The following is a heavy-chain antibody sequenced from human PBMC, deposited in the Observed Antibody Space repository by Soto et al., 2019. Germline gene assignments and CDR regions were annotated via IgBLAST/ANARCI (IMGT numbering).Heavy chain of an antibody. CDR1: GGTFSSYA. CDR2: IIPIFGTA. CDR3: ARSHPRVYCSGGSCYDYYYCGMDV. D-gene: IGHD2-15*01. Sequence: QAQLVQSGAEVKKPGSSVKVSCKASGGTFSSYAISWVRQAPGQGLEWMGGIIPIFGTANYAQKFQGRVTITADESTSTAYMELSSLRSEDTAVYYCARSHPRVYCSGGSCYDYYYCGMDVWGQGTTVTVSS. J-gene: IGHJ6*02. V-gene: IGHV1-69*01.